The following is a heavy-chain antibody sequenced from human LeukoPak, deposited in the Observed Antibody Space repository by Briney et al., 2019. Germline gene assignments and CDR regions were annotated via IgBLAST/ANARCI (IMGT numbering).Heavy chain of an antibody. Sequence: GGSLRLSCAASGFTFSSYGMHWVRQAPGKGLEWVAVIWYDGSNKYYADSVKGRFTISRDNSKNTLYLQMNSLRAEDTAVYHCAKGIAVAGVLFDYWGQGTLVTVSS. CDR3: AKGIAVAGVLFDY. J-gene: IGHJ4*02. V-gene: IGHV3-33*06. D-gene: IGHD6-19*01. CDR2: IWYDGSNK. CDR1: GFTFSSYG.